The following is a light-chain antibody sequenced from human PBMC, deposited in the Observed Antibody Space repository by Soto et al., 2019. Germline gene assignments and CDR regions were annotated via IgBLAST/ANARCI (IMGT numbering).Light chain of an antibody. CDR3: CAYADTFYV. Sequence: QSALTQPRSVSGSPGQSVTISCTGTSSDVGSYKDVSWYQHHPGKVPKLMIYDVSERPSGVPDRFSGSKSGNTASLTISGLQAEDEAIYYCCAYADTFYVFGTGTKLTDL. CDR1: SSDVGSYKD. J-gene: IGLJ1*01. V-gene: IGLV2-11*01. CDR2: DVS.